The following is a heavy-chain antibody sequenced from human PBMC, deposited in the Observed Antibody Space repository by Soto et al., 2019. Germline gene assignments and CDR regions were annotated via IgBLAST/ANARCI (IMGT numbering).Heavy chain of an antibody. J-gene: IGHJ5*02. V-gene: IGHV1-18*01. CDR2: ISGYNGNT. CDR3: ARKSSSSSWFDP. CDR1: GYTFSNYG. D-gene: IGHD6-6*01. Sequence: QVQLVQSGTEVKKPGASVKVSCKASGYTFSNYGVTWVRQAPGQGLEWMGWISGYNGNTNYAQNFQGRVTMTADPSTRTAYMDLRSLRSDDPAVYFCARKSSSSSWFDPCGQGTLVTVSS.